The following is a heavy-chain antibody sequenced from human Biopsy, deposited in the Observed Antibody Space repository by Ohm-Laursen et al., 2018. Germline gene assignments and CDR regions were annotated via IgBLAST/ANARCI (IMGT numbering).Heavy chain of an antibody. CDR1: GGSIGSFF. V-gene: IGHV4-59*01. CDR3: ARVGAGAPSIDYFDY. Sequence: GTLSLTCTVSGGSIGSFFWSWIRQPPGKGLEWIGYIYYSGSTNYNPSLRSRVTISVDRSKNQFSLELSSVTAADTAVYYCARVGAGAPSIDYFDYWGQGILVTVSS. CDR2: IYYSGST. J-gene: IGHJ4*02. D-gene: IGHD1-26*01.